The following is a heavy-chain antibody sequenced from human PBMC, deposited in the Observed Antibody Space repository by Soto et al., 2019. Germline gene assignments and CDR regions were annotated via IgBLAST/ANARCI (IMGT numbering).Heavy chain of an antibody. D-gene: IGHD3-3*01. J-gene: IGHJ4*02. Sequence: GASVKVSCKASGYTFTSYGITWVRQAPGQGLEWMGWINAYNGNTNYAQKLQGRVTMTTDTSTSTAYMELRSLRSDDTAVYYCARGTIGLTIFGVDFFDYWGQGTLVTVSS. CDR2: INAYNGNT. CDR1: GYTFTSYG. CDR3: ARGTIGLTIFGVDFFDY. V-gene: IGHV1-18*04.